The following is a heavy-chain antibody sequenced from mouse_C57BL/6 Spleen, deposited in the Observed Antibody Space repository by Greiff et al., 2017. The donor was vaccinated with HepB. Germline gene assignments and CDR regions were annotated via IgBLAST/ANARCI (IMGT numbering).Heavy chain of an antibody. V-gene: IGHV1-50*01. CDR1: GYTFTSYW. CDR3: ARRLRRGYAMDY. D-gene: IGHD3-2*02. J-gene: IGHJ4*01. Sequence: VQLQQPGAELVKPGASVKLSCKASGYTFTSYWMQWVKQRPGQGLEWIGEIDPSDSYTNYNQKFKGKATLTVDTSSSTAYMQLSSLTSEDSAVYYCARRLRRGYAMDYWGQGTLVTVSS. CDR2: IDPSDSYT.